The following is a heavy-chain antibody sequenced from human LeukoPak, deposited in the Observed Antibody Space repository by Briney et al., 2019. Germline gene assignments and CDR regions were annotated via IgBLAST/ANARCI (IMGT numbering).Heavy chain of an antibody. CDR3: ARSIYDFWGGSWFDP. Sequence: SETLSLTCTVSGGSISSSSYYWGWIRQPPGKGLEWIGSIYYSGSTYYNPSLKSRVTISVDTSKNQFSLKLSSVTAADTAVYYCARSIYDFWGGSWFDPWGQGTLVTVSS. CDR2: IYYSGST. D-gene: IGHD3-3*01. V-gene: IGHV4-39*07. CDR1: GGSISSSSYY. J-gene: IGHJ5*02.